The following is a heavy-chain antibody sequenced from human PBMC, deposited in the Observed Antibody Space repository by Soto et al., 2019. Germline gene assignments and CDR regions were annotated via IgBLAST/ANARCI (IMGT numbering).Heavy chain of an antibody. V-gene: IGHV3-53*02. J-gene: IGHJ3*02. CDR3: ASETHGYSNGWSI. D-gene: IGHD6-19*01. CDR1: GFVVTDNY. CDR2: IYNTGTT. Sequence: EVQLVETGGGLTQPGGSLRLSCSASGFVVTDNYMTWVRQAPGKGLEWVSVIYNTGTTYYADSVKGRFTISWDISKNALDLQMNNLTIDDPAVYFCASETHGYSNGWSIWGHGTMVTVSS.